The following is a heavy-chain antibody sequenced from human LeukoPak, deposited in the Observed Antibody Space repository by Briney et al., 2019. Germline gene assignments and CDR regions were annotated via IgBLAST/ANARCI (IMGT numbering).Heavy chain of an antibody. CDR2: IIPIFGTA. J-gene: IGHJ5*02. Sequence: SVKVSCKASGGTFSSYAISWVRQAPGQGLEWMGGIIPIFGTANYAQKFQGRVTITADESTSTAHMELSSLRSEDTAVYYCARSTVTTLRTNWFDPWGQGTLVTVSS. V-gene: IGHV1-69*13. CDR3: ARSTVTTLRTNWFDP. CDR1: GGTFSSYA. D-gene: IGHD4-11*01.